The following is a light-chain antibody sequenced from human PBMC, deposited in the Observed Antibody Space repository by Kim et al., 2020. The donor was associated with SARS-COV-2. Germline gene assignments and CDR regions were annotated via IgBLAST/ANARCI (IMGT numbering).Light chain of an antibody. V-gene: IGLV2-14*03. J-gene: IGLJ1*01. Sequence: QSALTQPASVSGSPGQSITISCTGTSSDVGGYNYVTWYQQYPGRAPRLMIYDVFKRPSGVSNRFSGFKSGNTASLTISELQAEDEADYYCTSYRSSGYVFGTETKVTVL. CDR3: TSYRSSGYV. CDR1: SSDVGGYNY. CDR2: DVF.